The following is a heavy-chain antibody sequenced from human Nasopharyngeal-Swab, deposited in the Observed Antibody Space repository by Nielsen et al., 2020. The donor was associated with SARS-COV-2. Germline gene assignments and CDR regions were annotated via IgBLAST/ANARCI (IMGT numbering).Heavy chain of an antibody. D-gene: IGHD1-1*01. V-gene: IGHV4-34*01. Sequence: SQTLSLTCAVYGGAFGGFYWSWIRQSPGEGLEWIGEINPSGGTDYNPSLKSRVSMSVDTSKNQVFLNLKAVTAADTGLYYCARGRRERAPRYYYYGMDVWGQGTTVSV. J-gene: IGHJ6*02. CDR3: ARGRRERAPRYYYYGMDV. CDR2: INPSGGT. CDR1: GGAFGGFY.